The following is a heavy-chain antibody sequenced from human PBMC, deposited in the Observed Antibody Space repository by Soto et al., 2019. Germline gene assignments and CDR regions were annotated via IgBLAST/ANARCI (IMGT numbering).Heavy chain of an antibody. CDR2: INQDGSKK. CDR1: GFTFSTYW. CDR3: SRSLDS. J-gene: IGHJ4*02. Sequence: GGSLRLSCAASGFTFSTYWMDWVRQTPGKGLEWVANINQDGSKKNYVDSVKGRFTISRDNAKNSMYLQMSSLTAEDSALYYCSRSLDSWGQGTLVTVSS. V-gene: IGHV3-7*01.